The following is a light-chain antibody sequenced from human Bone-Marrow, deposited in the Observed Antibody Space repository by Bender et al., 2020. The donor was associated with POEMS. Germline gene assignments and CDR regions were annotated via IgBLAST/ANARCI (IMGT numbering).Light chain of an antibody. CDR3: QTWGGSTVV. CDR2: EDT. CDR1: SLGDKY. V-gene: IGLV3-1*01. J-gene: IGLJ3*02. Sequence: SYALTQPPSVSVSAGQTASITCSGDSLGDKYVSWYHQRPGQSPVVVISEDTIRPSAIPGRIAGSNSGNTATLAIRGTQALDEGDDYCQTWGGSTVVFGGGTKLTVL.